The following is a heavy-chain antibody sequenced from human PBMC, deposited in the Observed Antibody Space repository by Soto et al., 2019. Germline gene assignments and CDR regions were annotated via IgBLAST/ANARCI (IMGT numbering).Heavy chain of an antibody. V-gene: IGHV4-30-2*01. CDR2: IYHSGST. CDR1: GGSISSGGYS. CDR3: ARTTVSNQFDY. J-gene: IGHJ4*02. Sequence: SETLSLTCAVSGGSISSGGYSWSWIRQPPGKGLEWIGYIYHSGSTYYNPSLKSRVTISVDRSKNQFSLKLSSVTAADTAVYYCARTTVSNQFDYWGQGTLVTVS. D-gene: IGHD4-17*01.